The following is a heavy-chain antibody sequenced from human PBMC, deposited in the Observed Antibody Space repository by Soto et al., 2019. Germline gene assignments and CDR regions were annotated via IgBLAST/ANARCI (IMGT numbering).Heavy chain of an antibody. CDR3: ARNGWVITIFSYYYGMDV. CDR2: ISGSGGST. J-gene: IGHJ6*02. D-gene: IGHD3-3*01. CDR1: GFTFSSYA. Sequence: GGSLRLSCAASGFTFSSYAMSWVRQAPGKGLEWVSAISGSGGSTYYADSVKGRFTISRDNSKNTLYLQMNSLRAEDTAVYYCARNGWVITIFSYYYGMDVWGQGTTVTVSS. V-gene: IGHV3-23*01.